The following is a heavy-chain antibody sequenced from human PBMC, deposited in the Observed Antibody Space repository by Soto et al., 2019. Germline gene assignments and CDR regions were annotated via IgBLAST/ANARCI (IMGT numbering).Heavy chain of an antibody. CDR1: GFSLSGYA. CDR3: AKNRGSGNPFFYDMAV. V-gene: IGHV3-23*01. J-gene: IGHJ6*02. CDR2: IRRSGGST. D-gene: IGHD3-10*01. Sequence: EVQLLESGGGLVQPGGSLRLSCAASGFSLSGYAMSWVRQAPGKGLEWVSSIRRSGGSTFYADSVEGRFTISRDDSKNTPYLQMDSLRVEDTAVYHCAKNRGSGNPFFYDMAVWGQGTTVTVSS.